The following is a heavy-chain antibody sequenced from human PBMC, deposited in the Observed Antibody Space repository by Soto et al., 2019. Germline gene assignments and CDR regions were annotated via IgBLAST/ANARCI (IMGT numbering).Heavy chain of an antibody. J-gene: IGHJ6*02. CDR1: GFTFSSYG. V-gene: IGHV3-30*18. D-gene: IGHD3-10*01. CDR2: ISYDGSNK. CDR3: AKATAIWFGELLSPYYYYYGMDV. Sequence: QVQLVESGGGVVQPGRSLRLSCAASGFTFSSYGMHWVRQAPGKGLEWVAVISYDGSNKYYADSVKGRFTISRDNSKNTLYLQMNSLRAEDTAVYYCAKATAIWFGELLSPYYYYYGMDVWGQGTTVTVSS.